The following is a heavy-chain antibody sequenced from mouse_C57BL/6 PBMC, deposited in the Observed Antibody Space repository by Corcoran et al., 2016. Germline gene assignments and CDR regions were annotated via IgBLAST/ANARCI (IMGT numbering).Heavy chain of an antibody. Sequence: QIQLVQSGPELKKPGATVKISCTASGYTFTTYGMSWVKQAPGKGLKWMGWINTYSGVPTYADDFKGRFAFSLETSASTAYLQINNLKNEDTATYFCARTAQATPGDYWGQGTSVTVSS. J-gene: IGHJ4*01. CDR2: INTYSGVP. CDR3: ARTAQATPGDY. V-gene: IGHV9-3*01. CDR1: GYTFTTYG. D-gene: IGHD3-2*02.